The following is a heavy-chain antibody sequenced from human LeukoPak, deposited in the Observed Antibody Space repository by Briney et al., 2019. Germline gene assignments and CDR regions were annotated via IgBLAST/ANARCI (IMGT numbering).Heavy chain of an antibody. Sequence: PGWSLRLCCASSGFSVSSNYMSCVRQAPGKGLEWVSAIYPAGSTHYAGSVKGRFTISRDNAKNTLNLQMNSLRVEDTAVYYSAAAYCGGDCYSDNHYYFMDVWGKGTTVTVSS. CDR2: IYPAGST. J-gene: IGHJ6*04. D-gene: IGHD2-21*02. CDR3: AAAYCGGDCYSDNHYYFMDV. V-gene: IGHV3-53*01. CDR1: GFSVSSNY.